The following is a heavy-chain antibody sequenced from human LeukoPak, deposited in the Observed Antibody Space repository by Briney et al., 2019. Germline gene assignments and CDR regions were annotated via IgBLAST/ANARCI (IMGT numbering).Heavy chain of an antibody. D-gene: IGHD3-22*01. CDR1: GFTFSSYW. J-gene: IGHJ4*02. CDR3: ARDRSPYYYDSSGYYLGY. Sequence: GGSLRLSCAASGFTFSSYWMHWVRQAPGKGLVWVSRINSDGSSTSYADSVKGRFTISRDNAKNTLYLQMNSLRAEDTAVYYCARDRSPYYYDSSGYYLGYWGQGTLVTVSS. CDR2: INSDGSST. V-gene: IGHV3-74*01.